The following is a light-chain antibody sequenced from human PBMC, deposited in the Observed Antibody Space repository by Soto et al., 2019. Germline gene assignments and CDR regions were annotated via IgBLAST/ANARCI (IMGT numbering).Light chain of an antibody. CDR2: SAS. J-gene: IGKJ4*01. Sequence: DIQMTQSPSTLSASVGDRVTITCRASQSISGWLAWYRQKPGKAPELLIYSASTLETGVPSRFSGSGSGTEFTLTVSSPQPDDFATYYCQQYESYPLTFGGGTKVDIK. CDR1: QSISGW. CDR3: QQYESYPLT. V-gene: IGKV1-5*03.